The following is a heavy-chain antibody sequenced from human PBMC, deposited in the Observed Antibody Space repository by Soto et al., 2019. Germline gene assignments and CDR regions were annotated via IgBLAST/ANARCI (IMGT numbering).Heavy chain of an antibody. CDR2: IGGSGGTT. CDR3: AKDQGSGWTSWFDP. CDR1: GFTFSSYA. D-gene: IGHD6-19*01. V-gene: IGHV3-23*01. Sequence: EVQLLESGGDLVQPGGSLRLSCAASGFTFSSYAMSWFRRAPGKGLEWVSAIGGSGGTTYYADSVKGRFTISRDNSKNTLYLQMNSLRAEDTAIYYCAKDQGSGWTSWFDPWGQGTLVTVSS. J-gene: IGHJ5*02.